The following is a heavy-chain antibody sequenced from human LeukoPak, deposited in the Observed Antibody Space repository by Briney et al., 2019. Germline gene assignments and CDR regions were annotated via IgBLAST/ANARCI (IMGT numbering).Heavy chain of an antibody. D-gene: IGHD3-22*01. CDR3: ARVPRGYDSSGYSGAFDI. CDR1: GYTFTSYY. J-gene: IGHJ3*02. Sequence: GASVKVSCKASGYTFTSYYMHWVRQAPGQGLEWMGIINPSGGSRSYAQKFQGRVTMTRDTSTSTVYMELSSLRSEDTAVYYCARVPRGYDSSGYSGAFDIWGQGTMVTVSS. V-gene: IGHV1-46*01. CDR2: INPSGGSR.